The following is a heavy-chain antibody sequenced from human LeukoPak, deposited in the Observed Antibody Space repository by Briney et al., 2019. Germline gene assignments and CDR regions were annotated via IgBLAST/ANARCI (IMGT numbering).Heavy chain of an antibody. CDR2: ISSRSSNK. D-gene: IGHD5-18*01. V-gene: IGHV3-48*01. J-gene: IGHJ5*02. CDR1: GFAFSSYS. CDR3: ARDAAWIQLSSWFDP. Sequence: AGGPLRLSCAASGFAFSSYSMNWVRQAPGQGLEGVSYISSRSSNKYYADSVKGRFTMAKDNAKNSLYLQMNSPRAEDTPVYYCARDAAWIQLSSWFDPWGQGTLVTVSS.